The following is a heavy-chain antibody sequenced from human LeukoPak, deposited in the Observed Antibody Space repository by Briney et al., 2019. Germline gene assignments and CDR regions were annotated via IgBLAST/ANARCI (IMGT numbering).Heavy chain of an antibody. D-gene: IGHD6-13*01. V-gene: IGHV3-7*01. CDR2: IKQDGSEK. J-gene: IGHJ3*02. CDR3: AREAWRDRSLPGAFDI. CDR1: GFTFSSYW. Sequence: PGGSLRLSCAASGFTFSSYWMSWVRQAPGKGLEWVANIKQDGSEKYYVDSVKGRFTISRDNAKNSLYLQMNSLRAEDTAVYYCAREAWRDRSLPGAFDIWGQGTMVTVSS.